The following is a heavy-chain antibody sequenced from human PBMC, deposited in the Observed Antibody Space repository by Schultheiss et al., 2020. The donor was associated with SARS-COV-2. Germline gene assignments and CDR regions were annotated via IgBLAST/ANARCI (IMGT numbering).Heavy chain of an antibody. CDR3: ARDRLKVVPAAIVDY. J-gene: IGHJ4*02. CDR1: GYTFTSYG. D-gene: IGHD2-2*01. V-gene: IGHV1-18*01. CDR2: ISAYNGNT. Sequence: ASVKVSCKTSGYTFTSYGISWVRQAPGQGLEWMGWISAYNGNTNYAQKLQGRVTLTTDTSTTTAYMDLRSLRSDDTAVYYCARDRLKVVPAAIVDYWGQGTLVTVSS.